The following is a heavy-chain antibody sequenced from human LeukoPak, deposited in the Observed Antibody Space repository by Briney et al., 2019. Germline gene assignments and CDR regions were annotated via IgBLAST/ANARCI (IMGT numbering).Heavy chain of an antibody. CDR1: GGSISSGDYY. Sequence: SETLSLTCTVSGGSISSGDYYWSWVRQPPGKGLEWIAYMYYSGSTYYNPSLKSRVTMSANTSKNQLSLKLSSVTAAHTAVYYCARPYYYDSRIDPWGQGILVTVSS. CDR2: MYYSGST. D-gene: IGHD3-22*01. CDR3: ARPYYYDSRIDP. J-gene: IGHJ5*02. V-gene: IGHV4-30-4*01.